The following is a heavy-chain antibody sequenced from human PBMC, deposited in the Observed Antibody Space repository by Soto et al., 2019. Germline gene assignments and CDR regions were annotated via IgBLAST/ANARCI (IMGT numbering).Heavy chain of an antibody. Sequence: QVQLVQSGAEVKKPGSSVKVSCKASGGTFSSKASGGTFSSYTISWVRQAPGQGLEWMGRVIPVLDMANYAQKFQGRVTITADKSTNTAYMELSSLRSEDTAVYYCAREPPHDAFDIWGQGTMVTVSS. J-gene: IGHJ3*02. CDR1: GGTFSSYT. V-gene: IGHV1-69*08. CDR2: VIPVLDMA. CDR3: AREPPHDAFDI.